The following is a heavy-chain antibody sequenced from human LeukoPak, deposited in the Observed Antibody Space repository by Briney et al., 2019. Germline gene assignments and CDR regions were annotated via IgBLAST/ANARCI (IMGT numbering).Heavy chain of an antibody. V-gene: IGHV4-4*02. CDR1: GGSISSSNW. Sequence: SETLSLTCAVSGGSISSSNWWSWVRQPPGKGLEWIGEIYHSGSTNYNPSLKSRVTISVDKSKNQFSLKLSSVTAADTAVYYCARHSYYDSSGSMTGFDYWGQGTLVTVSS. CDR2: IYHSGST. J-gene: IGHJ4*02. CDR3: ARHSYYDSSGSMTGFDY. D-gene: IGHD3-22*01.